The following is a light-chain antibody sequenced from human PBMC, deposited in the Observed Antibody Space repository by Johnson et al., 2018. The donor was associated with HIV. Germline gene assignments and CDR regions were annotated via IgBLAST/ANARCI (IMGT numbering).Light chain of an antibody. CDR1: SSNIGSNY. J-gene: IGLJ1*01. Sequence: QSMLTQPPSVSVAPGQKVTISCSGSSSNIGSNYVSWYQQFPGTAPKLLIYENDKRPSGIPDRFSGSKSGTSAALGLTGPPTGDEADYYCATWDRSLTIGGVFGTGTKVTVL. CDR2: END. V-gene: IGLV1-51*02. CDR3: ATWDRSLTIGGV.